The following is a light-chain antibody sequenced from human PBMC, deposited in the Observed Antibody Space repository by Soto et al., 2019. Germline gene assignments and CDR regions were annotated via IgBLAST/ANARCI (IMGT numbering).Light chain of an antibody. Sequence: EIVVTQSPATLSLSPGERATLSCRASQSVSSHLAWFQQRPGQAPRLLIYDASNRATGIPARFSGRGSGTDFTLTISRLEPEDFAVYYCQQHGRSPWMFGQGTKVDIK. V-gene: IGKV3-11*01. CDR2: DAS. J-gene: IGKJ1*01. CDR3: QQHGRSPWM. CDR1: QSVSSH.